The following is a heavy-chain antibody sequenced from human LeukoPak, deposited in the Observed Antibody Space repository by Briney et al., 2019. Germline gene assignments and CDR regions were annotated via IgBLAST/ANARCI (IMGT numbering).Heavy chain of an antibody. CDR3: ARQYYDYVWGSYRRPFDY. CDR2: IYYSGST. Sequence: PSETLSLTCTVSGGSTSSSSYYWGWIRQPPGKGLEWIGSIYYSGSTYYNPSLKSRVTISVDTSKNQFSLKLSSVTAADTAVYYCARQYYDYVWGSYRRPFDYWGQGTLVTASS. V-gene: IGHV4-39*01. CDR1: GGSTSSSSYY. J-gene: IGHJ4*02. D-gene: IGHD3-16*02.